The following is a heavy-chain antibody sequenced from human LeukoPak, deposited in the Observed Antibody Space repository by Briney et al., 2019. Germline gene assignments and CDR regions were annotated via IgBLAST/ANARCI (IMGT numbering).Heavy chain of an antibody. J-gene: IGHJ4*02. CDR2: IYTSGST. D-gene: IGHD3-10*01. Sequence: SETLSLTCTVSGGSISSYYWSWIRQPAGKGLERIGRIYTSGSTNYNPSLKSRVTMSVDTSKNQFSLKLSSVTAADTAVYYCARGITMVRGYYFDYWGQGTLVTVSS. V-gene: IGHV4-4*07. CDR3: ARGITMVRGYYFDY. CDR1: GGSISSYY.